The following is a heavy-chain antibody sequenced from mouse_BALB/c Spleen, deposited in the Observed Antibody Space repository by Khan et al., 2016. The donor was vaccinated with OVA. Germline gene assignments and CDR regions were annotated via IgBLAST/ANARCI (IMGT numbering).Heavy chain of an antibody. V-gene: IGHV1-77*01. CDR1: GYTFTDYV. D-gene: IGHD1-1*01. J-gene: IGHJ1*01. CDR2: IYPGSGNT. Sequence: QVQLKESGPELVKPGASVKMSCKASGYTFTDYVISWMKQRTGQGLEWIGEIYPGSGNTVYNEKFRGKATLTADKSSSTAYMQVSSLTSEDSAVYFCARPSYYYRSNSYWFFHVWGAGTTVTVSS. CDR3: ARPSYYYRSNSYWFFHV.